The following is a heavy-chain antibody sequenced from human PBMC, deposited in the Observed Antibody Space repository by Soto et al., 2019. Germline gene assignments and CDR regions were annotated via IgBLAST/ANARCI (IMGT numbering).Heavy chain of an antibody. D-gene: IGHD6-13*01. J-gene: IGHJ4*02. Sequence: QVQLVQSGAEVKKPGSSVKVSCKASGGTFSSYAISWVRQAPGQGLAWMGGIIPIFGTANYAQKFQGRVTITADESTSTAYMELSSLRSEDTAVYYCARMFHSNPPWYSSSWYEAYWGQGTLVTVFS. CDR3: ARMFHSNPPWYSSSWYEAY. CDR2: IIPIFGTA. V-gene: IGHV1-69*01. CDR1: GGTFSSYA.